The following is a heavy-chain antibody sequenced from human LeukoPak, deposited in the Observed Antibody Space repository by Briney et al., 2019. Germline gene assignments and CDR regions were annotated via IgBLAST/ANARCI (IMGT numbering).Heavy chain of an antibody. Sequence: PGASVTVSCRASGYTFTSYGISWVRQAPGQGLEWMGWISAYNGNTNYAQKLQGRVTMTTDTSTSTAYMELRSLRSDDTAVYYCARVAVAGVNAFDIWGQGTMVTVSS. CDR3: ARVAVAGVNAFDI. CDR1: GYTFTSYG. V-gene: IGHV1-18*01. CDR2: ISAYNGNT. D-gene: IGHD6-19*01. J-gene: IGHJ3*02.